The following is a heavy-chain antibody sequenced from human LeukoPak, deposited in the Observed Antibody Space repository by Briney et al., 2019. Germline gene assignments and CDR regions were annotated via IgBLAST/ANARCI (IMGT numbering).Heavy chain of an antibody. V-gene: IGHV3-23*01. J-gene: IGHJ4*02. CDR2: ISGRGDST. Sequence: PGGSLRLSCAASGFTFNNYAMTWVRQAPGEGLQWFSSISGRGDSTDYADSVKGRFTISRDNSKNTLYMQMKSLRFEDTAVYYCVKGCSYTGCYTSECWGQGTLVTVSS. D-gene: IGHD2-15*01. CDR3: VKGCSYTGCYTSEC. CDR1: GFTFNNYA.